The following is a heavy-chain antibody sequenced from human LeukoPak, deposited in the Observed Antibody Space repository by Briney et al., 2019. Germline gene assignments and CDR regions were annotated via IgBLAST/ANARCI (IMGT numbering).Heavy chain of an antibody. Sequence: GGSLRLSCAASGFTFSRYWMHWVRQAPGKGLVWVSRINSDMSSISYADSVKGRFTISRDNAKNMMYLQMNSLRADDTAVYYCARKGPPTSSWPDSFDIWGQGTMVTVSS. J-gene: IGHJ3*02. CDR1: GFTFSRYW. CDR3: ARKGPPTSSWPDSFDI. CDR2: INSDMSSI. V-gene: IGHV3-74*01. D-gene: IGHD6-13*01.